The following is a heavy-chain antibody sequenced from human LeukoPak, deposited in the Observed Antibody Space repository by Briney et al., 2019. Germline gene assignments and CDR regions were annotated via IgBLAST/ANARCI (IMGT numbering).Heavy chain of an antibody. Sequence: GESLQISCKGSGYSFTSYWITWVRQMPGKGLEWMGRIDPSDSYTTYSPSFQGHVTISAERSISTAYLQWRSLKASDTAMYYCARDSPTSQLLSPVESLRGDYWGQGTLVTVSS. V-gene: IGHV5-10-1*01. CDR3: ARDSPTSQLLSPVESLRGDY. CDR1: GYSFTSYW. J-gene: IGHJ4*02. D-gene: IGHD2-15*01. CDR2: IDPSDSYT.